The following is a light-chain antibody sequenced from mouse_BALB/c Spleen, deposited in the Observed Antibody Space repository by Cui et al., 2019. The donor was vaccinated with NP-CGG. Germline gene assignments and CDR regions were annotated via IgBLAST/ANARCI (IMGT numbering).Light chain of an antibody. Sequence: QAVVTQKSALTTSPGETVTLTCRSSTGAVTTNNYANWVQEKSDHLFTGLIGGTNNRAPGVPARFSGSLIGDKAALTITGAQTEDEAIYFCALWYSNHWVFGGGTKLTVL. CDR1: TGAVTTNNY. CDR2: GTN. CDR3: ALWYSNHWV. J-gene: IGLJ1*01. V-gene: IGLV1*01.